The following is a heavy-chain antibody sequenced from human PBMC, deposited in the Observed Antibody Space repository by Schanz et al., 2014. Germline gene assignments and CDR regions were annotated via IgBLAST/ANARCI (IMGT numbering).Heavy chain of an antibody. J-gene: IGHJ4*02. CDR2: ISGSSRTI. Sequence: EVQLVESGGGVVQPGGSLRLSCAASGFGFSSYSMNWVRQAPGKGLEWVSYISGSSRTIYYADSMKGRFTVSRDNAENALYLQMKSLRAEDTGLYCCARGGSGSHYRLDYWGQGTLVTVSS. D-gene: IGHD1-26*01. CDR1: GFGFSSYS. CDR3: ARGGSGSHYRLDY. V-gene: IGHV3-48*01.